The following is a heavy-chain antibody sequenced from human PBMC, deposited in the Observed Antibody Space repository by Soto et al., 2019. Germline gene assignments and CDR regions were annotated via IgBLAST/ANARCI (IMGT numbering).Heavy chain of an antibody. CDR2: ISYDGSNK. CDR1: GFTVSSYA. V-gene: IGHV3-30-3*01. J-gene: IGHJ6*02. D-gene: IGHD6-13*01. CDR3: ARDLGYSSSWYPQYYYYYYGMDV. Sequence: GSLRLSCAASGFTVSSYAMHWVRQAPGKGLEWVAVISYDGSNKYYAGSVKGRFTISRDNSKNTLYLQMNSLRAEDTAVYYCARDLGYSSSWYPQYYYYYYGMDVWAQGTTVTVSS.